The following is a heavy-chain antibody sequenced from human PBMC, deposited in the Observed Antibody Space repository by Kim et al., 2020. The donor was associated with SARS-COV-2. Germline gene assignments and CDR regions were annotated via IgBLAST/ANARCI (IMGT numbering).Heavy chain of an antibody. V-gene: IGHV3-23*01. D-gene: IGHD6-19*01. CDR3: AKGRAVAGYYYGLDV. Sequence: DSVKGRFTISRDKSKNTLYLQMNSLRAEDTAVYYCAKGRAVAGYYYGLDVWGQGTTVTVSS. J-gene: IGHJ6*02.